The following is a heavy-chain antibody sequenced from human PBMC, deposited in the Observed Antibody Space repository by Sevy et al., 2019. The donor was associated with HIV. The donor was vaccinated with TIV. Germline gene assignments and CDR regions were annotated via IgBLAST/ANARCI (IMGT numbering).Heavy chain of an antibody. CDR2: ISSSSNYI. Sequence: GGSLRLSCAASGFTFSSYNMHWVRQPPGKGLEWVSSISSSSNYITYADSVKGRFTISRDNAKNSLYLEMNTLRAEDTAVYYCARVVAYCSGGTCFPGYYYGMDVWGQGTTVTVSS. CDR3: ARVVAYCSGGTCFPGYYYGMDV. V-gene: IGHV3-21*01. D-gene: IGHD2-15*01. CDR1: GFTFSSYN. J-gene: IGHJ6*02.